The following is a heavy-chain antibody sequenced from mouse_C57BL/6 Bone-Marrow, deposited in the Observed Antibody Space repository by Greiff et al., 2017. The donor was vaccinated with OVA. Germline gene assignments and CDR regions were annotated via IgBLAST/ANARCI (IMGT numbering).Heavy chain of an antibody. CDR2: IHPNSGST. D-gene: IGHD2-4*01. Sequence: VQLQQPGAELVKPGASVKLSCKASGYTFTSYWMHWVKQRPGQGLEWIGMIHPNSGSTNYNEKFKSKATLTVDKSSSTAYMQLSSLTSEDSAVYYCARGLNYDYPWFAYWGQGTLVTVSA. CDR3: ARGLNYDYPWFAY. V-gene: IGHV1-64*01. J-gene: IGHJ3*01. CDR1: GYTFTSYW.